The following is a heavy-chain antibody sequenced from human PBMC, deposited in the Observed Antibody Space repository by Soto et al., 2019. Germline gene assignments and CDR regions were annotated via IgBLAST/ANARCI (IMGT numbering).Heavy chain of an antibody. CDR1: GFTFSSYA. Sequence: GGSLRLSCAASGFTFSSYAMSWVRQAPGKGLEWVSAISGSGGSTYYAESVKGRFTISRDNSKNTLYLQMNSLIAEDTAVYYCAKDRVIYSGYEHFDYWGQGTLVTVSS. J-gene: IGHJ4*02. CDR2: ISGSGGST. V-gene: IGHV3-23*01. D-gene: IGHD5-12*01. CDR3: AKDRVIYSGYEHFDY.